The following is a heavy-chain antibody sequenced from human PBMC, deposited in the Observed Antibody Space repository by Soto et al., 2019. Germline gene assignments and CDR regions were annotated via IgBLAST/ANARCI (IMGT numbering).Heavy chain of an antibody. D-gene: IGHD3-3*01. CDR3: ARWCNFWGGHFYS. Sequence: DVQLVESGGGVVQPGGSLRLSCAASGFNVSAYYMSWVRQAPGEGLEWVSVFFTGGTTAYADSVKGRFTISRDDSKNTVYLQMNGLRVDDAGLYYWARWCNFWGGHFYSWGQGTVVTVSS. V-gene: IGHV3-66*01. CDR1: GFNVSAYY. J-gene: IGHJ4*02. CDR2: FFTGGTT.